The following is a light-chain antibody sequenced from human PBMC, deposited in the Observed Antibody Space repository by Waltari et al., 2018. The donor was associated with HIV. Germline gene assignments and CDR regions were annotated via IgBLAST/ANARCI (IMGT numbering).Light chain of an antibody. CDR2: DVS. CDR3: SSYTSSSTRV. J-gene: IGLJ3*02. V-gene: IGLV2-14*03. CDR1: SRYVGGYNY. Sequence: QSALTQPASVSGSPGQSITISCTGTSRYVGGYNYVPWYQRHPGKAPKLIIYDVSKRPSGVSNRFSGSKSGNRASLTISGLQAEDEADYYCSSYTSSSTRVFGGGTTVTVL.